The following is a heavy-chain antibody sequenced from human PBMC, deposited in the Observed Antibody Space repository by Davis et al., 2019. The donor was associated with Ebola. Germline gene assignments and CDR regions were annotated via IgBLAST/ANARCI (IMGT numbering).Heavy chain of an antibody. J-gene: IGHJ4*02. CDR3: ASPVFWFGERDNG. CDR1: GGSISSYY. V-gene: IGHV4-39*01. Sequence: GSLRLSCTVSGGSISSYYWSWIRQPPRKGLEWIGSIYYSGITYYNPSLKSRVTISVDTSKNQFSLKLRSVTAADTAIYYCASPVFWFGERDNGWGQGTLVTVSS. CDR2: IYYSGIT. D-gene: IGHD3-10*01.